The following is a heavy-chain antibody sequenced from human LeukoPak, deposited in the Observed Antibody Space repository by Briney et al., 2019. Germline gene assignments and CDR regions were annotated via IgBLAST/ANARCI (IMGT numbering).Heavy chain of an antibody. D-gene: IGHD3-10*01. J-gene: IGHJ4*02. CDR1: GFIYTSSL. Sequence: ASVKDSCKATGFIYTSSLVQWLGQSRCKRLAGVGWIFVGSGNTNYVQKFQEGVTITRDMSTSTAYMELSSLRSEDTAVYYCAADYGSGSYVDFDYWGQGTLVTVSA. CDR3: AADYGSGSYVDFDY. V-gene: IGHV1-58*01. CDR2: IFVGSGNT.